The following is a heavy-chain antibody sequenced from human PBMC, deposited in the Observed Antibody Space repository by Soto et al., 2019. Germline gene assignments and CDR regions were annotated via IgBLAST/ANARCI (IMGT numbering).Heavy chain of an antibody. CDR3: TTGSVEGV. Sequence: EVQLVYSGGGFIYPGGSLRLSCAASGLTISNAWMKWVRQAPGKGLEWVGRIKTNTEGGTTDYAAAVKGRFTVSRDDSKNTLYLQMNSLKTEDTAVYYCTTGSVEGVWGQGTMVTVSS. V-gene: IGHV3-15*07. D-gene: IGHD2-15*01. J-gene: IGHJ6*02. CDR1: GLTISNAW. CDR2: IKTNTEGGTT.